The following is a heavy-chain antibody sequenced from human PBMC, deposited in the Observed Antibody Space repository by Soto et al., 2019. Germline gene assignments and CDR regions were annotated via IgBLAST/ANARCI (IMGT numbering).Heavy chain of an antibody. J-gene: IGHJ6*02. CDR1: GGTFSSDA. Sequence: QVQLVQSGAEVKKPGSSVKVSCKASGGTFSSDAISWVRQAPGQGLEWMGGIIPISGTANYAQKFQGRVTITADESTSIVSMELSSLSSEDTAVYFCARSQGSSTSLELYYYYYYGMDVWGQGTTVTVSS. CDR3: ARSQGSSTSLELYYYYYYGMDV. D-gene: IGHD2-2*01. CDR2: IIPISGTA. V-gene: IGHV1-69*01.